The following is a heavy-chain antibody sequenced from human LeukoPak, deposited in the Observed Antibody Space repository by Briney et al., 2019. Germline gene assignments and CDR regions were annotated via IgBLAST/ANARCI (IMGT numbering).Heavy chain of an antibody. CDR2: ISYDGSNK. CDR3: AGRGYCSGGSCYSPGYFDY. V-gene: IGHV3-30*03. CDR1: GFTFSSYG. D-gene: IGHD2-15*01. J-gene: IGHJ4*02. Sequence: PGGSLRLSCAASGFTFSSYGMHWVRQAPGKGLEWVAVISYDGSNKYYADSVKGRFTISRDNSKNTLYLQMNSLRAEDTAVYYCAGRGYCSGGSCYSPGYFDYWGQGTLVTVSS.